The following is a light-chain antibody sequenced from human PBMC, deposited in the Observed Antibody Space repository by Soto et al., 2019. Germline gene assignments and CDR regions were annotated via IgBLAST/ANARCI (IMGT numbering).Light chain of an antibody. CDR2: GAS. Sequence: EIVMTQSPATLSVSPGERATLSCRASQSVSSNLAWYQQKPGQAPRLLIYGASTRATGIPARFSGSGSGTEFTLTISSLQSEDFAVYYCQQYNNWTRGVTFGPGTKVDIK. V-gene: IGKV3-15*01. CDR3: QQYNNWTRGVT. J-gene: IGKJ3*01. CDR1: QSVSSN.